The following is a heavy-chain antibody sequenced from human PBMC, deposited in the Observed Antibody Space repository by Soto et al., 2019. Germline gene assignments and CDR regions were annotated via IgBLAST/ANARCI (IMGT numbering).Heavy chain of an antibody. CDR3: AEEYYYDSSCYLVYYFDY. Sequence: SLRLSCAASGFTFTDYYMSWIRQAPGKGLEWVSYISSTGSYTNYADSVKGRFTISRDNANNSLYLQMNSLRAEDSDVYYCAEEYYYDSSCYLVYYFDYWGQGTLVTVSS. D-gene: IGHD3-22*01. CDR2: ISSTGSYT. V-gene: IGHV3-11*03. J-gene: IGHJ4*02. CDR1: GFTFTDYY.